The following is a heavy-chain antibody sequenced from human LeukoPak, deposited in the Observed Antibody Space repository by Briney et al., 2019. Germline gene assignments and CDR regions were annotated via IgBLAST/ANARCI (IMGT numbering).Heavy chain of an antibody. CDR1: GFTFSSYA. CDR2: ISYDGSNK. CDR3: ARDKSRTYYYDSSDF. V-gene: IGHV3-30-3*01. J-gene: IGHJ4*02. Sequence: GGSLRLSCAASGFTFSSYAMHWVRQAPGKGLEWVAVISYDGSNKYYADSVKGRFTISRDNSKNTLYLQMNSLRAEDTAVYYCARDKSRTYYYDSSDFWGQRTLVTVSS. D-gene: IGHD3-22*01.